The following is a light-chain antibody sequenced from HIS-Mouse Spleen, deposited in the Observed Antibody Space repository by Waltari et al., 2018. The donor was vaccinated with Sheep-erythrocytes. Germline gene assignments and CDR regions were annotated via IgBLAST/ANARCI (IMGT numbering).Light chain of an antibody. CDR2: DVS. CDR3: CSYAGSYTLV. CDR1: SSDVGGYNY. Sequence: QSALTQPRSVSGSPGQSVPISCTGTSSDVGGYNYVSWYQPHPGKAPQLMIFDVSKRPSGVPDRFSGSKSGNTASLTISGLQAEDEADYYCCSYAGSYTLVFGGGTKLTVL. V-gene: IGLV2-11*01. J-gene: IGLJ3*02.